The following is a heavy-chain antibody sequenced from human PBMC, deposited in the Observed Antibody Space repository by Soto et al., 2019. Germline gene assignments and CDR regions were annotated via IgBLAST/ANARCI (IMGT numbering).Heavy chain of an antibody. CDR2: IYTSGST. CDR1: GGSISSYY. Sequence: PSETLSLTCTVSGGSISSYYWSWIRQPAGKGLEWIGRIYTSGSTNYNPSLKSRVTMSVDTSKNQFSLKQSSVTAADTAVYYCAKTRGYCSGGSCYPDYYGMDVWGQGTTVTVSS. CDR3: AKTRGYCSGGSCYPDYYGMDV. J-gene: IGHJ6*02. V-gene: IGHV4-4*07. D-gene: IGHD2-15*01.